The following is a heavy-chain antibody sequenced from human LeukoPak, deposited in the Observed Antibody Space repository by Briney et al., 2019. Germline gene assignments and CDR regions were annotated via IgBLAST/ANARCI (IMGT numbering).Heavy chain of an antibody. CDR1: GFTFSNYD. J-gene: IGHJ4*02. Sequence: GGSLRLTCAASGFTFSNYDIHWVRQAPGKGLECVALISYDGSNEYYADSVKGRFTISRDNSKNTLYLQMNSLRAEDTAVYYCARDLINSRHFDYWGQGTLVTVSS. D-gene: IGHD1-1*01. CDR3: ARDLINSRHFDY. V-gene: IGHV3-30-3*01. CDR2: ISYDGSNE.